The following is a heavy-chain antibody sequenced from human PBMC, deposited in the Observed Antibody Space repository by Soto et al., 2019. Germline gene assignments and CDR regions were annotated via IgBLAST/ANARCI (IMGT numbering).Heavy chain of an antibody. CDR3: ARGRPEGGRLGP. Sequence: QVQLQESGPGLVKPSQTLSLTCTVSGGSISSGDYYWSWIRQPPGKGLEWIGYIYHSGSTYYNPSLQGPVTISVSTAKDQVSLKAGSGAAADTAGYYLARGRPEGGRLGPWGQGTLVTVSS. D-gene: IGHD3-10*01. V-gene: IGHV4-30-4*01. CDR1: GGSISSGDYY. CDR2: IYHSGST. J-gene: IGHJ5*02.